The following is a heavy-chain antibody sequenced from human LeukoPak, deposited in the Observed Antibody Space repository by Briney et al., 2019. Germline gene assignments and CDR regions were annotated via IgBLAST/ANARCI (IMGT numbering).Heavy chain of an antibody. Sequence: SETLSLTCTVSGGSISSRSYYWGWTRQPPGKGLEWIGTMYYGGNTYYNPSLKSRVTISVDTSKNQFSLKLSSVTAADTAVYYCARAVSSSSTVDYWGQGTLVTVSS. CDR2: MYYGGNT. J-gene: IGHJ4*02. CDR1: GGSISSRSYY. V-gene: IGHV4-39*07. CDR3: ARAVSSSSTVDY. D-gene: IGHD6-13*01.